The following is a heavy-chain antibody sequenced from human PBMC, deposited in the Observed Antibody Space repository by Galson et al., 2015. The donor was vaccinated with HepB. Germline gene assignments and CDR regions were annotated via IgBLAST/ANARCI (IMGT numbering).Heavy chain of an antibody. Sequence: SLRLSCAASGFTFSDYYMSWIRQAPGKGLEWVSYISSSSGYTNYADSVRGRFTISRDNAKNSLYLQMNSLRAEDTAVYYCARGSYGGNSEGLDYWGQGTLVTVSS. D-gene: IGHD4-23*01. CDR2: ISSSSGYT. CDR1: GFTFSDYY. J-gene: IGHJ4*02. V-gene: IGHV3-11*05. CDR3: ARGSYGGNSEGLDY.